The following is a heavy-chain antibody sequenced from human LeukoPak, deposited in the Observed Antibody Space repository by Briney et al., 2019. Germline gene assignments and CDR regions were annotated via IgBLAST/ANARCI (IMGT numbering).Heavy chain of an antibody. CDR1: GFSLSGYW. D-gene: IGHD3-9*01. CDR3: AREGRYAGYYDILTGYYNLYYFDY. Sequence: GGSLRLSCVASGFSLSGYWMYWVRQAPGKGLMYISRNNGDGSTTNYADVVKGRFTISRDNSKNTLYLQMNSLRAEDTAVYYCAREGRYAGYYDILTGYYNLYYFDYWGQGTLVTVSS. J-gene: IGHJ4*02. V-gene: IGHV3-74*01. CDR2: NNGDGSTT.